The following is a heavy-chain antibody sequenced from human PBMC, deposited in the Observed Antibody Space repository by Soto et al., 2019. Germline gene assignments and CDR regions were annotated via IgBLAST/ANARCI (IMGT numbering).Heavy chain of an antibody. CDR1: GASVAGGSYY. D-gene: IGHD5-12*01. Sequence: QVQLRESGPGLVKPSQTLSLTCSVSGASVAGGSYYWSWVRQPPGKGLEWIGYIPSRGRPFYNPSLTSRGTISADTSKNQHSLQLTSVTAADTAVYYCARYTYSGYDFGLWGQGTLVTVSS. CDR3: ARYTYSGYDFGL. J-gene: IGHJ5*02. V-gene: IGHV4-30-4*01. CDR2: IPSRGRP.